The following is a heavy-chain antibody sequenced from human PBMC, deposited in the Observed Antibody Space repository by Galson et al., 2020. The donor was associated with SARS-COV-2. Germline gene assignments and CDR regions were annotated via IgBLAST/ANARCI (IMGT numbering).Heavy chain of an antibody. CDR3: AKDRGLSGYYYGGDY. CDR1: GFTFSSYG. V-gene: IGHV3-30*18. CDR2: ISYDGSNK. J-gene: IGHJ4*02. D-gene: IGHD3-22*01. Sequence: TGGSLRLSCAASGFTFSSYGMHWVRQAPGKGLEWVAVISYDGSNKFYTDSVKGRFTLSRDNSKNTVYLQMNSLRAEDTALYYCAKDRGLSGYYYGGDYWGQGTLVTVSS.